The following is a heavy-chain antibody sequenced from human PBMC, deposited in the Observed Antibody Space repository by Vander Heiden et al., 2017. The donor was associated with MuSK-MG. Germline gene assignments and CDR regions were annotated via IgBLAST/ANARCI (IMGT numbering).Heavy chain of an antibody. V-gene: IGHV3-13*01. CDR3: TRVDSSAYDY. D-gene: IGHD3-22*01. CDR1: GFTFSNHD. CDR2: IGFAGET. Sequence: VKLVESGGGLAQPGGSLRLPCAASGFTFSNHDMHWVRQVTGEGLEWVSAIGFAGETYDADSVKGRFTISRENAKSSLYLKMNSLRAGDTAVYCCTRVDSSAYDYWGQGTLVTVS. J-gene: IGHJ4*02.